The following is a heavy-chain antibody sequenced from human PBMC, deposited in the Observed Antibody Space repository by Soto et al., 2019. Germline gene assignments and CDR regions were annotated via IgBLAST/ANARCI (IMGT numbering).Heavy chain of an antibody. J-gene: IGHJ3*02. D-gene: IGHD3-16*01. CDR3: ARGLPHLIDPFDI. V-gene: IGHV1-69*05. CDR2: ISPIFGNT. Sequence: SVKVSCKDSGGTFSSYAISWVRQAPGQGLEWMGGISPIFGNTNYAQKIQGRVTMTTDTSTSTAYMELRSLRSEDTAVYYCARGLPHLIDPFDIWGQGTMVPVSS. CDR1: GGTFSSYA.